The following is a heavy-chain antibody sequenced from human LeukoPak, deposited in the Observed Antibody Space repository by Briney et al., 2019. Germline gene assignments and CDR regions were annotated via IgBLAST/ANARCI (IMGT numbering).Heavy chain of an antibody. V-gene: IGHV3-30*14. CDR2: ISYDGSNK. J-gene: IGHJ3*02. CDR1: GFTFSSYA. CDR3: ARDDPTITTILGWSGAFDI. D-gene: IGHD3-9*01. Sequence: GGSLRLSCAASGFTFSSYAMHWVRQAPGKGLEWVAVISYDGSNKYYADSVKGRFTISRDNSKNTLYLQMNSLRAEVTAVYYCARDDPTITTILGWSGAFDIWGQGTMVTVSS.